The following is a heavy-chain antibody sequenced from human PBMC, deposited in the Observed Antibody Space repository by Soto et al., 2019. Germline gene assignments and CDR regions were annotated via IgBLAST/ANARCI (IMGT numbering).Heavy chain of an antibody. CDR2: IYYSGST. V-gene: IGHV4-59*01. CDR3: ARALAAAGYRWFDP. Sequence: SETLSLTCTVSGGSISSYYWSWIRQPPGKGLEWIGYIYYSGSTNYNPSLKSRVTISVDTSKNQFSLKLSSVTAADTAVYYCARALAAAGYRWFDPWGQGTLVTVSS. D-gene: IGHD6-13*01. J-gene: IGHJ5*02. CDR1: GGSISSYY.